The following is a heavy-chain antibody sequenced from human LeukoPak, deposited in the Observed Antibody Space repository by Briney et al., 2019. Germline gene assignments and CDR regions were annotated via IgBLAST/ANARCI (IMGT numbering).Heavy chain of an antibody. CDR2: ITGSGDST. Sequence: PGGSLRLSCAASGFAFSSFSMCWVRQTPGKGLEWVSVITGSGDSTSYADSVKGRFTISRDNSMNTVYLQMNSLTAEDTAIYYCVKVVRDYIDYWGQGTLVTVSS. V-gene: IGHV3-23*01. D-gene: IGHD3-10*01. J-gene: IGHJ4*02. CDR1: GFAFSSFS. CDR3: VKVVRDYIDY.